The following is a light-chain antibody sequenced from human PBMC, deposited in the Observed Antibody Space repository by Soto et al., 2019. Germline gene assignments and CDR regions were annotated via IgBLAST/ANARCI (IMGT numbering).Light chain of an antibody. J-gene: IGLJ2*01. CDR2: QVT. CDR1: SSDVGGYNY. CDR3: ISYTSSSTDVV. V-gene: IGLV2-14*01. Sequence: QSVLTQPASVSGSPGQSITISCTGTSSDVGGYNYVSWYQHRPGKAPQLMIFQVTNRPSGVSNRFSGGKSGNTASLTISGLQAEDEAHYYCISYTSSSTDVVFGGGTKLTVL.